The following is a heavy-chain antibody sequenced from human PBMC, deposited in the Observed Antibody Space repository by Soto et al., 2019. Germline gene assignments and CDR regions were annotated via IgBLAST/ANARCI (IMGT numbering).Heavy chain of an antibody. CDR1: GFTFSDYY. CDR3: ASNMEEGADHYYYYGMDV. J-gene: IGHJ6*02. V-gene: IGHV3-11*01. D-gene: IGHD3-10*01. Sequence: QVQLVESGGGLVKPGGSLRLSCAASGFTFSDYYMSWIRQAPGKGLEWVSYISSSGSTIYYADSVKGRFTISRDNAKKSLYLQMNRLRDEDTAVYYCASNMEEGADHYYYYGMDVWGQGTTVTVSS. CDR2: ISSSGSTI.